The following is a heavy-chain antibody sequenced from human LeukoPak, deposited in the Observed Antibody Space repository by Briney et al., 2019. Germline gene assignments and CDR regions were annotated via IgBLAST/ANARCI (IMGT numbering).Heavy chain of an antibody. CDR2: IYHSGST. CDR1: GYSISSGYY. D-gene: IGHD3-10*01. Sequence: SETLSLTCTVSGYSISSGYYWGWIRQPPGKGLERIGSIYHSGSTYYNPSLKSRVTISVDTSKNQFSLKLSSVTAADTAVYYCARDYGLGNWFDPWGQGTLVTVSS. V-gene: IGHV4-38-2*02. J-gene: IGHJ5*02. CDR3: ARDYGLGNWFDP.